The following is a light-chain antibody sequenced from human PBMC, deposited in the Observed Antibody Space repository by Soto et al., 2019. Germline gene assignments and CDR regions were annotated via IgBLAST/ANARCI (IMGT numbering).Light chain of an antibody. CDR2: DAS. CDR3: QQRSNCT. CDR1: QSVSSY. V-gene: IGKV3-11*01. J-gene: IGKJ3*01. Sequence: EIVLTQSPATLSLSPGERATLSCRASQSVSSYVAWYQQKPGQAPRLLIYDASNRATGIPARFSGSGSGTDFTLTISSLEPEDFAVYYCQQRSNCTFGPGTKVDIK.